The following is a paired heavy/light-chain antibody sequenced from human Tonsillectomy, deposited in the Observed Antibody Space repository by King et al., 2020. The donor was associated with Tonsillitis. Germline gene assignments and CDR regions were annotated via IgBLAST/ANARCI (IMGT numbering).Heavy chain of an antibody. CDR2: ISVNDGNT. CDR3: ARGRYSWNFSDCEY. Sequence: QVRLVQSGAEVKKPGASVKVSCRASGYTFNHYGITWVRQAPGQGLQWMGWISVNDGNTNYAQKLQGRVTMTTDTSASIVYMELRNLASDDTAVYYCARGRYSWNFSDCEYWGQGTLVAVSS. CDR1: GYTFNHYG. J-gene: IGHJ4*02. V-gene: IGHV1-18*01. D-gene: IGHD1-7*01.
Light chain of an antibody. V-gene: IGKV3-20*01. CDR3: QQYGSSPYT. J-gene: IGKJ2*01. Sequence: EIVLTQSPGTLSLSPGERATLSCRASESVSSSYLAWYQQKPGQAPRLLIYGASNRATGIPDRFSGSGSGTDITLTISRLEPEDFAVYYCQQYGSSPYTFGQGTKLEIK. CDR1: ESVSSSY. CDR2: GAS.